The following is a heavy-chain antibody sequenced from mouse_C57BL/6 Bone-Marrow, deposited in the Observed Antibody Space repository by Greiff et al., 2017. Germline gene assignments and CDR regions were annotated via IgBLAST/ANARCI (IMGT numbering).Heavy chain of an antibody. D-gene: IGHD1-1*01. J-gene: IGHJ2*01. CDR2: IWWDDDK. Sequence: ESGPGILQPSQTLSLTCSFSGFSLSTFGMGVGWIRQPSGKGLEWLAHIWWDDDKYYNPALKSRLTISKDTSKNQVFLKIANVDTADTATYYCARPYYYGSSSWYFDYWGQGTTLTVSS. CDR3: ARPYYYGSSSWYFDY. V-gene: IGHV8-8*01. CDR1: GFSLSTFGMG.